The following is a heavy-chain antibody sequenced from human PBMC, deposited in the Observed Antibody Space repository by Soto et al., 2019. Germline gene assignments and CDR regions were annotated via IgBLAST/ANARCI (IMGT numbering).Heavy chain of an antibody. J-gene: IGHJ6*03. Sequence: ASVKVSCKASGYTFTSYDINWVRQATGQGLEWMGWMNPNSGNTGYAQKFQGRVTMTRNTSISTAYMELSSLRSEDTAVYYCARGPYDYISGSYRLYYYYYYMDVWGKGTTVTVSS. CDR1: GYTFTSYD. V-gene: IGHV1-8*01. D-gene: IGHD3-16*02. CDR3: ARGPYDYISGSYRLYYYYYYMDV. CDR2: MNPNSGNT.